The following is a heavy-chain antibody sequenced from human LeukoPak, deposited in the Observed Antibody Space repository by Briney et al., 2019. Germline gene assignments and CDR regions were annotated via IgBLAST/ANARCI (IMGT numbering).Heavy chain of an antibody. V-gene: IGHV4-39*01. CDR3: ARQAISGYDPPPFDS. CDR2: LYYSGST. D-gene: IGHD5-12*01. CDR1: GGSISSSTYY. J-gene: IGHJ4*02. Sequence: SETLSLTCTVSGGSISSSTYYWGWVRQPPGKGLEWIGNLYYSGSTYYNPSLKSRVTISVDTSKNQFSLKLSSVTAADTAVYYCARQAISGYDPPPFDSWGQGTLVTVSS.